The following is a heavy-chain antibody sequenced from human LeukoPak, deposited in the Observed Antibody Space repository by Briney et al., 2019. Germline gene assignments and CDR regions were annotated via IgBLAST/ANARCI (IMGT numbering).Heavy chain of an antibody. J-gene: IGHJ4*02. CDR2: ISSSRSYI. CDR1: GFTFSSYR. V-gene: IGHV3-21*01. CDR3: ARRITGTTSYLDY. D-gene: IGHD1-7*01. Sequence: GGSLRLSCAASGFTFSSYRMNWVRQDPGKGLECDSSISSSRSYIYYADSVKGRFTISRDNAKNSLYLQMNSLRAEDTAVYYFARRITGTTSYLDYWGQGTLVTVSS.